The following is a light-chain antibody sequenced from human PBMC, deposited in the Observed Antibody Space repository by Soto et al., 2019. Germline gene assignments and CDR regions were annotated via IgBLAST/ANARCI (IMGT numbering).Light chain of an antibody. CDR1: QSVSSSY. CDR2: GAS. CDR3: QQYGSSPRT. Sequence: IVLTQSPGTLSLSPGELATLSCRASQSVSSSYLAWYQQKPGQAPRLLIYGASSRATGIPDGFSGSGSGTDFTLTISRLEPEDFAVYYCQQYGSSPRTFGQGTKVDIK. J-gene: IGKJ1*01. V-gene: IGKV3-20*01.